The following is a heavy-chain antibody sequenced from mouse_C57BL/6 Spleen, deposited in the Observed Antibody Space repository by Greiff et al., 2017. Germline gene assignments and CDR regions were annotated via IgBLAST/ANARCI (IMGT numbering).Heavy chain of an antibody. CDR2: IWRGGST. D-gene: IGHD1-1*01. J-gene: IGHJ4*01. CDR1: GFSLTSYG. V-gene: IGHV2-5*01. Sequence: QVQLKESGPGLVQPSQSLSITCPVSGFSLTSYGVHWVRQSPGKGLEWLGVIWRGGSTDYNAAFMFRLSITKDNSKSQVFFKMNSLQADDTAIYYCAIIDCGSSGAMDYWGQGTSVTVSS. CDR3: AIIDCGSSGAMDY.